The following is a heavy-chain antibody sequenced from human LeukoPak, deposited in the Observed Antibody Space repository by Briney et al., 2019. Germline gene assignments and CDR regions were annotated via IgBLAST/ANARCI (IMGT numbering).Heavy chain of an antibody. V-gene: IGHV3-43*02. D-gene: IGHD4-11*01. CDR1: GFTFDDYA. CDR3: AKDSSPTVNFFDY. CDR2: ISGDGGST. J-gene: IGHJ4*02. Sequence: PGGSLRLSCAASGFTFDDYAMHWVRQAPGKGLEWVSLISGDGGSTYYVDSVKGRFTISRDNSKNSLLLQMNSLRIEDTAFYFCAKDSSPTVNFFDYWGQGTLVTVSS.